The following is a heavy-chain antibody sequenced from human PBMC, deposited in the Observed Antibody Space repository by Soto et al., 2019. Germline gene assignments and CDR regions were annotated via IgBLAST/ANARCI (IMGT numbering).Heavy chain of an antibody. Sequence: GESLKISCKGSGYSFTSYWIGWVRQMPGKGLEWMGIIYPGDSDTRYSPSFQGQVTISADKSISTAYLQWSSLKASDTAMYYCARLMGNYDSFTGYYYGMDVWGQGTTVTVSS. CDR2: IYPGDSDT. J-gene: IGHJ6*02. V-gene: IGHV5-51*01. CDR1: GYSFTSYW. CDR3: ARLMGNYDSFTGYYYGMDV. D-gene: IGHD3-9*01.